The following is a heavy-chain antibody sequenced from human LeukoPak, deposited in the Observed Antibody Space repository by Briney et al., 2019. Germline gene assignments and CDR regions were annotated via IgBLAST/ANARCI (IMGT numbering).Heavy chain of an antibody. CDR1: GFTFSGSA. V-gene: IGHV3-73*01. CDR2: IRSKANSYAT. CDR3: TRPYSGYENYYYYYMDV. Sequence: GGSLRPSCAASGFTFSGSAMHWVRQASGKGLEWVGRIRSKANSYATAYAASVKGRFTISRDDSKNTAYLQMNSLKTEDTAVYYCTRPYSGYENYYYYYMDVWGKGTTVTVSS. D-gene: IGHD5-12*01. J-gene: IGHJ6*03.